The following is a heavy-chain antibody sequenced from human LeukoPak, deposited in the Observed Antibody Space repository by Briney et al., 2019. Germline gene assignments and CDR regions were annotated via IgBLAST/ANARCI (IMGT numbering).Heavy chain of an antibody. CDR3: AKGDLMIPLGGVFDY. CDR1: GFTFSSYA. D-gene: IGHD3-16*01. V-gene: IGHV3-23*01. J-gene: IGHJ4*02. Sequence: GRSLRLSCAASGFTFSSYAMHWVRQAPGKGLEWVSVITNSGGSTYYADSVKGRFTVSRDNSKNTLYLQMNSLRAEDTAVYYCAKGDLMIPLGGVFDYWGQGTLVTVAS. CDR2: ITNSGGST.